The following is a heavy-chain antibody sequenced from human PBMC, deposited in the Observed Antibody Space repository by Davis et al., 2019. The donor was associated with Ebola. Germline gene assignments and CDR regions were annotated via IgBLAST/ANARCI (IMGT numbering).Heavy chain of an antibody. D-gene: IGHD6-13*01. Sequence: PGGSLRLSCADSVITFSSYAMSWVRQAPGKGLEWVSAISGSGGSTYYADSVKGRFTISRDNSKNTLYLQMNSLRAEDTAVDYCAGGYSSSWKTSYYYYGMDVWGQGTTVTVSS. J-gene: IGHJ6*02. CDR3: AGGYSSSWKTSYYYYGMDV. V-gene: IGHV3-23*01. CDR2: ISGSGGST. CDR1: VITFSSYA.